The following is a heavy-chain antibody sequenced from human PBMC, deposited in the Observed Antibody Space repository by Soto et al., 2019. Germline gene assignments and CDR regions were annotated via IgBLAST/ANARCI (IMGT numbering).Heavy chain of an antibody. J-gene: IGHJ4*02. CDR1: GFTFSNAW. D-gene: IGHD3-3*01. Sequence: PVGSLRLSCAASGFTFSNAWMSWVRQAPGKGLEWVGRIKSKTDGGTTDYAAPVKGRFTISRDDSKNTLYLQMNSLKTEDTAVYYCTTDSLRFLDPVDYWGQGTLVTVSS. CDR3: TTDSLRFLDPVDY. V-gene: IGHV3-15*01. CDR2: IKSKTDGGTT.